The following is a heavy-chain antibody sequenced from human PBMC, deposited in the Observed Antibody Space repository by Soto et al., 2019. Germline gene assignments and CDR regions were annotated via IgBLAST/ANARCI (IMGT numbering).Heavy chain of an antibody. D-gene: IGHD2-15*01. CDR1: GFTFPRYS. J-gene: IGHJ3*02. Sequence: EVQLVESGGGLVKPGGSLRLSCAASGFTFPRYSMNWVRQAPGKGLEWVSSISSRSTYIFYADSVRGRFTISRDDAKNSVLLQMDGRRAVETAVYCCASRATIIVDGFDIWGRGTMVTVSS. V-gene: IGHV3-21*02. CDR2: ISSRSTYI. CDR3: ASRATIIVDGFDI.